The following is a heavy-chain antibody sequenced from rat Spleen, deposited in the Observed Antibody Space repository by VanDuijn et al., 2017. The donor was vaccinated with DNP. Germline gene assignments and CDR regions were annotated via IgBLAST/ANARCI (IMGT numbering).Heavy chain of an antibody. J-gene: IGHJ2*01. CDR2: ISNTGDNT. V-gene: IGHV5-31*01. CDR1: GFIFSNYW. CDR3: ARQDPFDY. Sequence: EVQLVESGGGPVQPGGSLKVSCVASGFIFSNYWMTWIRQAPGKGLEWVASISNTGDNTYYSDSVKGRFTISRDNAKSTLYLQMDSLRSEDTATYYGARQDPFDYWGQGVMVTVSS.